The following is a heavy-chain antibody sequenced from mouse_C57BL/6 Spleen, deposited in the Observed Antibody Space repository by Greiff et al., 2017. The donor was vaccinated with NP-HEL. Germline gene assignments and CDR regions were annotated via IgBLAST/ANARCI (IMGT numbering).Heavy chain of an antibody. J-gene: IGHJ3*01. CDR3: AREDLTYDYPFAY. D-gene: IGHD2-4*01. CDR2: ISYDGSN. Sequence: ESGPGLVKPSQSLSLTCSVTGYSITSGYYWNWIRQFPGNKLEWMGYISYDGSNNYNPSLKNRISITRDTSKNQFFLKLNSVTTEDTATYYCAREDLTYDYPFAYWGQETLVTVSA. CDR1: GYSITSGYY. V-gene: IGHV3-6*01.